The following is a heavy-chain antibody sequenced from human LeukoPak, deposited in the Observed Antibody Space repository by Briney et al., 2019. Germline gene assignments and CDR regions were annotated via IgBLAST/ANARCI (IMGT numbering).Heavy chain of an antibody. D-gene: IGHD1-26*01. Sequence: ASVKVSCKASGYTFTGYYIHWVRQAPGQGLEWMGWINPTTGGTNSAQKFQGRVTMTRDTSISTAYMELRRLRSDDTAVYYCATSGIVTVDSQLDYWGQGTLVTVSS. CDR1: GYTFTGYY. J-gene: IGHJ4*02. CDR3: ATSGIVTVDSQLDY. CDR2: INPTTGGT. V-gene: IGHV1-2*02.